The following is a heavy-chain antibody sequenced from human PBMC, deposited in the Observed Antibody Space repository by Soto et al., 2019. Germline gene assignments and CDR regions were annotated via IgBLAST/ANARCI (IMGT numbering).Heavy chain of an antibody. Sequence: GVSVKVSCKASGYTFTSYGISWVRQAPGQGLEWMGWISAYNGNTNYAQKLQGRVTMTTDTSTSTAYMELRSLRSDDTAVYYCARERRAAMVNNWFGPWGQGTLVTSP. CDR1: GYTFTSYG. CDR2: ISAYNGNT. CDR3: ARERRAAMVNNWFGP. J-gene: IGHJ5*02. V-gene: IGHV1-18*01. D-gene: IGHD5-18*01.